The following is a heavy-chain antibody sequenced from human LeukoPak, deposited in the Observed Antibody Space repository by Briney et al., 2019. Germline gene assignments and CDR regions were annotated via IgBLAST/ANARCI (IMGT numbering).Heavy chain of an antibody. J-gene: IGHJ4*02. CDR2: NYSGGST. CDR3: ARDKDGYNLGFDY. D-gene: IGHD5-24*01. CDR1: GFTVSSNY. V-gene: IGHV3-53*01. Sequence: GGSLRLSCAASGFTVSSNYMSWVRQAPGKGPGWVSVNYSGGSTCYADSVKGRFTISRDNSKNTLYLQMNSLRAEDTAVYYCARDKDGYNLGFDYWGQGTLVTVSS.